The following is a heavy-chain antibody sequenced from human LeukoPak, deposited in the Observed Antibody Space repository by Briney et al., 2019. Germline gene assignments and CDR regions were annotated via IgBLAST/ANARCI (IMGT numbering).Heavy chain of an antibody. CDR3: AKGLNAYGSGSYSHLDAFDM. D-gene: IGHD3-10*01. J-gene: IGHJ3*02. Sequence: GGSLRLSCAASGFTFSDYWMHWVRQAPGKGLLWVSRISSDGSSTTYADSVKGRFTISRDNSKNTLFLQMNSLRAEDTAVYYCAKGLNAYGSGSYSHLDAFDMWGQGTMVTVSS. CDR1: GFTFSDYW. CDR2: ISSDGSST. V-gene: IGHV3-74*01.